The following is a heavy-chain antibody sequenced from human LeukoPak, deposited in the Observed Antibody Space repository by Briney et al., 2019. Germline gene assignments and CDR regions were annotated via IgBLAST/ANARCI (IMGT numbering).Heavy chain of an antibody. D-gene: IGHD1-26*01. CDR1: GFTFSTYG. V-gene: IGHV3-33*01. J-gene: IGHJ4*02. Sequence: PGKSLRLSCAVSGFTFSTYGMHWFRQTPAKGLEGVAVIWFDGSKIYYTAPVNGRSTITRDNSKNTLLLQINSSTAEDSCVYYCARDLAKGRYFDYWGQGTLVTVSS. CDR2: IWFDGSKI. CDR3: ARDLAKGRYFDY.